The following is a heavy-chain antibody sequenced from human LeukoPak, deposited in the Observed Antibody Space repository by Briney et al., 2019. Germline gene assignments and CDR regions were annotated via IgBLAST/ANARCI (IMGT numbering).Heavy chain of an antibody. V-gene: IGHV1-46*01. J-gene: IGHJ3*02. D-gene: IGHD1-26*01. CDR3: ARDEGSGSYYEDAFDI. Sequence: ASVKVSCKASGYTFTSYYMHWVRKAPGHGLKWMGIINPSGGSTSYAQKFQSRVTMTRDTSTSTVYMELSSLRSEDTAVYYCARDEGSGSYYEDAFDIWGQGTMVTVSS. CDR2: INPSGGST. CDR1: GYTFTSYY.